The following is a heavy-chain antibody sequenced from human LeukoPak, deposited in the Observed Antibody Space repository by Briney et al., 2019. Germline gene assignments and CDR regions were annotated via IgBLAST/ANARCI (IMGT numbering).Heavy chain of an antibody. CDR1: GVSIGSSSYY. V-gene: IGHV4-39*07. Sequence: SETLSLTCTVSGVSIGSSSYYWSWIRQPPGKGLEWIGEINHSGSTNYNPSLKSRVTISVDTSKNQFSLKLSSVTAADTAVYYCAALGDYGSLCYWGQGTLVTVSS. CDR3: AALGDYGSLCY. CDR2: INHSGST. D-gene: IGHD4-17*01. J-gene: IGHJ4*02.